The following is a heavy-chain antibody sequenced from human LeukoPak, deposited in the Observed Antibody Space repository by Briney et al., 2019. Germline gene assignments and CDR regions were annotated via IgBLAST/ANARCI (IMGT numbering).Heavy chain of an antibody. V-gene: IGHV3-33*01. CDR1: GFTFSNYG. D-gene: IGHD2-15*01. J-gene: IGHJ4*02. CDR2: IWFDGIRK. CDR3: ARRDIFDY. Sequence: GGSLRLSCAASGFTFSNYGMHWVRQVPGKGLEWVAAIWFDGIRKYYADSVKGRLTISRDNSKNTLYLQMNSLRAEDTAVYYCARRDIFDYWGQGTLVTASS.